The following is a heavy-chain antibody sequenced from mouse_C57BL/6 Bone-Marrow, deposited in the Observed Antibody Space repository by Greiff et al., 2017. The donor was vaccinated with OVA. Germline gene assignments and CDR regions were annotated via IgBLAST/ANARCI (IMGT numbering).Heavy chain of an antibody. CDR2: IHPNSGST. D-gene: IGHD1-1*01. CDR3: ARSGSSYNGYFDV. Sequence: QVQLQQPGAELVKPGASVKLSCKASGYTFTSYWMHWVTQRPGQGLEWIGMIHPNSGSTNYNEKFKSKATLTVDKSSSTAYMQLSSLTSEDSAVYYCARSGSSYNGYFDVWGTGTTVTVSS. J-gene: IGHJ1*03. CDR1: GYTFTSYW. V-gene: IGHV1-64*01.